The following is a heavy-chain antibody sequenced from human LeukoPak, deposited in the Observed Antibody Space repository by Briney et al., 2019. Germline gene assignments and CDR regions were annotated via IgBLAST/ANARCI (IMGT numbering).Heavy chain of an antibody. J-gene: IGHJ6*03. D-gene: IGHD6-6*01. V-gene: IGHV4-4*09. CDR2: IYTSGST. CDR3: ARCWSSDYYYYMDV. Sequence: SETLSLTCTVSGGSISSYYWSWIRQPPGKGLEWIGYIYTSGSTNYNPSLKSRVTISVDTSKNQFSLKLSSVTAADTAVCYCARCWSSDYYYYMDVWGKGTTVTVSS. CDR1: GGSISSYY.